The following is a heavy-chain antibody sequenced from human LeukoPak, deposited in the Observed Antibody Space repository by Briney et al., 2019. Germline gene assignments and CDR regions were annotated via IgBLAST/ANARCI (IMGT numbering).Heavy chain of an antibody. Sequence: PSETLSLTCTVSGGSISSSSYYWGWIRQPPGKGLEWIGSIYYSGSTYYNPSLKSRVTISVDTSKNQFSLKLSSVTAADTAVYYCASQITGTTYRPFDYWGQGTLVTVSS. CDR3: ASQITGTTYRPFDY. D-gene: IGHD1-20*01. V-gene: IGHV4-39*07. J-gene: IGHJ4*02. CDR1: GGSISSSSYY. CDR2: IYYSGST.